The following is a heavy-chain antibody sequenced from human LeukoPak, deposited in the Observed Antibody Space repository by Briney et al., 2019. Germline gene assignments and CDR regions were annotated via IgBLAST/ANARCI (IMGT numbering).Heavy chain of an antibody. V-gene: IGHV3-48*03. J-gene: IGHJ3*01. D-gene: IGHD3-16*01. CDR2: IGTSGRPI. Sequence: PGGSLRRSCAASGFTFSSYEMTWVRQAPGKGLEWLSVIGTSGRPIYYADSVKGRFTISRDNAKNSLYLQLNNLRGDDTAVYYCARVGLMIAFGGVKADAFDFWGQGTLVTVSS. CDR1: GFTFSSYE. CDR3: ARVGLMIAFGGVKADAFDF.